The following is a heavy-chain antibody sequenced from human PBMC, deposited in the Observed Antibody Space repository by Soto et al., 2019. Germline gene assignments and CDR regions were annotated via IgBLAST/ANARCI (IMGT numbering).Heavy chain of an antibody. D-gene: IGHD2-2*02. CDR2: ISSNGGST. J-gene: IGHJ3*02. Sequence: GGSLRLSCSASGFTFSSYAMHWVRQAPGKGLEYVSAISSNGGSTYYADSVKGRFTISRDNSKDTLYLQMSSLRAEDTAVYYCVKDCLGYCSRTSCYRCAFHIWGQGTMVTVSS. CDR3: VKDCLGYCSRTSCYRCAFHI. CDR1: GFTFSSYA. V-gene: IGHV3-64D*08.